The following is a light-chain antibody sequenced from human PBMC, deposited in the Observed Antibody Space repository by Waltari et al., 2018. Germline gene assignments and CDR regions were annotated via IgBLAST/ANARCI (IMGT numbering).Light chain of an antibody. CDR3: MQALQTPRT. CDR1: QSLLHSNVYNY. V-gene: IGKV2-28*01. J-gene: IGKJ1*01. Sequence: DIVMTQSPLSLPVTPGEPASISCSSSQSLLHSNVYNYLDWYLQKPGQSPQLLIYLGSNRASGVPDRCSGSGSGTDFTLKISRVEAEDVGVYYCMQALQTPRTFGQGTKVEIK. CDR2: LGS.